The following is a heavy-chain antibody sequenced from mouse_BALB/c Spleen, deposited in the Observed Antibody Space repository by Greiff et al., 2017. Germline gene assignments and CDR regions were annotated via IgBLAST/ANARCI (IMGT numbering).Heavy chain of an antibody. CDR1: GFTFSSYA. CDR3: ARPSTASYYFDY. Sequence: EVKLVESGGGLVKPGGSLKLSCAASGFTFSSYAMSWVRQTPEKRLEWVASISSGGSTYYPDSVKGRFTISRDNARNILYLQMSSLRSEDTAMYYCARPSTASYYFDYWGQGTTLTVSS. J-gene: IGHJ2*01. V-gene: IGHV5-6-5*01. CDR2: ISSGGST. D-gene: IGHD1-2*01.